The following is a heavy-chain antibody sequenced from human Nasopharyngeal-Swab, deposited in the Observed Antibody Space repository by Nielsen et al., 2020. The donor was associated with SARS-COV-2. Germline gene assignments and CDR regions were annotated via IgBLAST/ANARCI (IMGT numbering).Heavy chain of an antibody. V-gene: IGHV3-74*01. CDR3: ARAYYFDS. CDR1: GFTFSNYR. J-gene: IGHJ4*02. Sequence: GESLKISCAASGFTFSNYRMHWVRHAPGKGLVWVARIKSDGSSTSYADSVKGQFTISRDNAKNTLYLQMNSLRSEDTAVYYCARAYYFDSWGQGTLVTVSS. CDR2: IKSDGSST.